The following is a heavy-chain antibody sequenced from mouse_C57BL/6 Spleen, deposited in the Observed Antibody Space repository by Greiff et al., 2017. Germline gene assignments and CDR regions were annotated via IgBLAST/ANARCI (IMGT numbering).Heavy chain of an antibody. Sequence: QVQLKQPGAELVRPGSSVKLSCKASGYTFTSYWMHWVRQRPIQGLEWIGNIDPSDSETHYNQKFKDKATLTVDKSSSTAYMQLSRLTSEDSAVYYCAADYYAMDYWGQGTSVTVSS. CDR2: IDPSDSET. CDR1: GYTFTSYW. J-gene: IGHJ4*01. V-gene: IGHV1-52*01. CDR3: AADYYAMDY.